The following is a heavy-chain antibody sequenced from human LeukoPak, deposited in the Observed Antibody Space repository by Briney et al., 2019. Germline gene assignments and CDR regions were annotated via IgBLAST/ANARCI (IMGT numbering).Heavy chain of an antibody. D-gene: IGHD3-10*01. CDR3: ARVAGTGAAYFDY. CDR2: IYYSGST. CDR1: GGSVSSGSYY. J-gene: IGHJ4*02. Sequence: SETLSLTCTVSGGSVSSGSYYWSWIRQPPGKGLEWIGYIYYSGSTNYNPSLKSRVTISVDTSKNQFSLKLSPVTAADTAVYYCARVAGTGAAYFDYWGQGTLVTVSS. V-gene: IGHV4-61*01.